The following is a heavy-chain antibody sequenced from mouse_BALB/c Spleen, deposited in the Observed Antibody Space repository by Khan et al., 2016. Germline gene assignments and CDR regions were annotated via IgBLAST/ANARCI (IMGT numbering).Heavy chain of an antibody. J-gene: IGHJ4*01. CDR1: GFSLTSYG. CDR3: ARHEIYYGSEGTYYAMDY. CDR2: IWSDGST. V-gene: IGHV2-6-1*01. D-gene: IGHD1-1*01. Sequence: QVQLKQSGPGLVAPSQSLSITCTISGFSLTSYGVHWVRQPPGKGLEWLVVIWSDGSTTYNSALKSRLSISKDNSKSQVFLKMNSLQTDDTAMYYCARHEIYYGSEGTYYAMDYWGQGTSVTVSS.